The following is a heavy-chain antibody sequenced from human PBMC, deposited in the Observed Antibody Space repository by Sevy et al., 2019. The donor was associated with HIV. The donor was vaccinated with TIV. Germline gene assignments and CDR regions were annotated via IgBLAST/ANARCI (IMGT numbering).Heavy chain of an antibody. Sequence: GGSLRLSCAASGFTFSSYAMSWARQAPGKGLEWVSAISGSGGSTYYADSVKGRFTISRDNSKNTLYLQMNSLRAEDTAVYYCAKDRVTMIVVVPRAFDIWGQGTMVTVSS. V-gene: IGHV3-23*01. CDR3: AKDRVTMIVVVPRAFDI. J-gene: IGHJ3*02. CDR1: GFTFSSYA. D-gene: IGHD3-22*01. CDR2: ISGSGGST.